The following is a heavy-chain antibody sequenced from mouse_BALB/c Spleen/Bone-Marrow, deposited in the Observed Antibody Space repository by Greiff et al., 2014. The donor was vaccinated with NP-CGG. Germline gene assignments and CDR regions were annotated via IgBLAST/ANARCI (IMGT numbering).Heavy chain of an antibody. CDR3: ARGFAY. Sequence: EVQLQQSGPELVKPGASVKMSCKASGYTFTDYYMDWVKQSHGESFEWIGRVNPYNGGTSYNQKFKGKATLTVDKSSSTAYMDLNILTSEDSAVYYCARGFAYWGQGTLVTVSA. V-gene: IGHV1-19*01. CDR1: GYTFTDYY. J-gene: IGHJ3*01. CDR2: VNPYNGGT.